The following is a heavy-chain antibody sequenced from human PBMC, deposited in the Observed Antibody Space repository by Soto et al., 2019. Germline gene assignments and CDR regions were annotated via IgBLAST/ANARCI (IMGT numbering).Heavy chain of an antibody. CDR2: VYYRGRS. CDR3: VSQRTTVPTQAYFDY. Sequence: SETLSLTCTVSGGSVTNSSYYWGWIRQSPGKGLEWIGSVYYRGRSYSKSSVKSRVTISVDTSKNRFSLSLNSVTASDTAVYFCVSQRTTVPTQAYFDYWGPGAVVTVS. D-gene: IGHD4-4*01. V-gene: IGHV4-39*01. J-gene: IGHJ4*02. CDR1: GGSVTNSSYY.